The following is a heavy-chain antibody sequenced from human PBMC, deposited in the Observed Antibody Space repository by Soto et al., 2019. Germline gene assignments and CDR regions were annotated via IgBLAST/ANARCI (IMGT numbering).Heavy chain of an antibody. CDR2: ISGSGGST. CDR1: GFTFSSYA. CDR3: AKMVHGGYVSYFDS. V-gene: IGHV3-23*01. Sequence: LRLSCAASGFTFSSYAMSWVRQAPGKGLEWVSAISGSGGSTYYADSVKGRFTISRDNSEKRLYLQMNSLRAEDTAVYYCAKMVHGGYVSYFDSWGQGTLVTVSS. D-gene: IGHD5-12*01. J-gene: IGHJ4*02.